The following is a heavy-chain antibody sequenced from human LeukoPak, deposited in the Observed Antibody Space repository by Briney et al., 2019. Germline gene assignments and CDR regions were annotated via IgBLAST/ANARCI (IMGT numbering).Heavy chain of an antibody. V-gene: IGHV3-23*01. D-gene: IGHD6-13*01. Sequence: PGGSLRLSCAASGFTFSSYGMHWVRQAPGKGLEWVSAISGSGGSTYYADSVKGRFTISRDNSKNTLYLQMNSLRAEDTAVYYCAKFRSSWYGSPLFDYWGQGTLVTVSS. CDR3: AKFRSSWYGSPLFDY. CDR1: GFTFSSYG. CDR2: ISGSGGST. J-gene: IGHJ4*02.